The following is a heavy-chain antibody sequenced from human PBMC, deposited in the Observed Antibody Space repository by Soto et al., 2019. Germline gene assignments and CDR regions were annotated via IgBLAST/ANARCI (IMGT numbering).Heavy chain of an antibody. J-gene: IGHJ6*02. CDR3: ARDIAAAGYYYGMDV. V-gene: IGHV3-21*04. Sequence: GGSLRLSCEASGFSFSYYSMNWVRQAPGKGLEWVSSISSSSTYINYADDLKGRFRISRDNSNNSLFLLMSSLRAEDTAVYYCARDIAAAGYYYGMDVWGQGTTVTVSS. CDR2: ISSSSTYI. CDR1: GFSFSYYS. D-gene: IGHD6-13*01.